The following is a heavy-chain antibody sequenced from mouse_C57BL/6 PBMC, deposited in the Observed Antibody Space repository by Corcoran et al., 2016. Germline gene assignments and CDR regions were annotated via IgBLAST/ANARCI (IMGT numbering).Heavy chain of an antibody. CDR1: GYSITSGYY. D-gene: IGHD1-1*01. Sequence: DVQLQESGPGLVKPSQSLSLTCSVTGYSITSGYYWNWLRQFPGNKLEWMGYISYDGSNNYNPSLKNRISITRDTSKNQFFLKLNSVTTEDTATYYCARDEDYYGSLDYWGQGTTLTVSS. CDR2: ISYDGSN. V-gene: IGHV3-6*01. J-gene: IGHJ2*01. CDR3: ARDEDYYGSLDY.